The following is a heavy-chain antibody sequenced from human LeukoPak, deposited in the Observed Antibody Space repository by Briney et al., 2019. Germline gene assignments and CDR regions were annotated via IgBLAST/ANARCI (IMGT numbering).Heavy chain of an antibody. J-gene: IGHJ4*01. V-gene: IGHV4-39*07. CDR3: ARGRNSYSTSWYPTLDY. CDR2: FLYSGST. CDR1: GGSVNSSSYF. D-gene: IGHD6-13*01. Sequence: SETLSLTCTVSGGSVNSSSYFWVWIRQPPGKGLEWIGTFLYSGSTNYNPSLKSRVTIPVDTSENQFSLKLSSVTAADTAVYYCARGRNSYSTSWYPTLDYWDHGTLVTVSS.